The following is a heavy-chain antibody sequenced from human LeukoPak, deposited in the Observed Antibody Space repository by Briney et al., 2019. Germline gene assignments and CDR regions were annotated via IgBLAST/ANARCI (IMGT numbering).Heavy chain of an antibody. CDR2: ISYDGRNE. J-gene: IGHJ3*01. V-gene: IGHV3-30*18. CDR1: EFTFNSYG. D-gene: IGHD5-12*01. CDR3: AKDLIVATIGDAFDL. Sequence: GGSLRLSYAASEFTFNSYGMHWVRQAPGKGLEWVAVISYDGRNEYYADSVKGRFTISRDNSKKTLDLQMNSLRAEDTAVYYCAKDLIVATIGDAFDLWGQGTMVTVSS.